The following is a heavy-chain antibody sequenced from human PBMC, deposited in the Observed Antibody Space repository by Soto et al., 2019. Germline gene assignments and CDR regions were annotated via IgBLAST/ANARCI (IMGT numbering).Heavy chain of an antibody. V-gene: IGHV4-59*01. CDR2: IYYSGST. J-gene: IGHJ4*02. Sequence: LSLTCTVSGGSISSYYWSWIRQPPGKGLEWIGYIYYSGSTNYNPSLKSRVTISVDTSKNQFSLKLSSVTAADTAVYYCARGDPGGNFDYWGQGTLVTVS. CDR1: GGSISSYY. CDR3: ARGDPGGNFDY. D-gene: IGHD3-16*01.